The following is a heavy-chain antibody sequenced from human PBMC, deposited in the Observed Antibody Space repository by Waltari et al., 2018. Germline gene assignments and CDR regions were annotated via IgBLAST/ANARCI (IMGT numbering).Heavy chain of an antibody. Sequence: QVQLQESGPGLVKPSQTLSLTCTVSGGSIDSGSYYWSWIRQPAGKGLEWIGRIYTIGSTNYNPSLKSRVTISVDTSKNQFSLNLSSVTAADTAVYYCARGPLLSKVDYWGQGTLVTVSS. D-gene: IGHD1-26*01. CDR1: GGSIDSGSYY. CDR2: IYTIGST. CDR3: ARGPLLSKVDY. V-gene: IGHV4-61*02. J-gene: IGHJ4*02.